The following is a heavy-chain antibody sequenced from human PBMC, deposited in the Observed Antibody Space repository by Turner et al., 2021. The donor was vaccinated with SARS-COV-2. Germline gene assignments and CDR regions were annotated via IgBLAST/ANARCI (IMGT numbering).Heavy chain of an antibody. J-gene: IGHJ6*02. CDR3: ATSTVAGTELNYYGMDV. CDR2: FYYSGST. Sequence: QLQLQESGPGLVKPSETLSLTCTLSGGSVGSGSYYWGWIRQPPGKGLEWIGRFYYSGSTNYNPSHNSRVTISVDTSKNQFSMKLSSVTAADTAVYYCATSTVAGTELNYYGMDVWGQGTTVTVSS. CDR1: GGSVGSGSYY. D-gene: IGHD6-13*01. V-gene: IGHV4-39*01.